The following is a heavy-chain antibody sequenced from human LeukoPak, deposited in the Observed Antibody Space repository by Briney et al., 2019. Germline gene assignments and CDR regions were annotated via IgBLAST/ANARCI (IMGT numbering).Heavy chain of an antibody. V-gene: IGHV3-21*01. CDR1: GFTFSTYS. CDR3: AKWDSSGFWSGYTYYFDY. Sequence: GGSLSLSCAASGFTFSTYSVNWVRQAPGKGLEWVSSISSSSSYIYYADSVKGRFTISRDNAKNSLYLQMNSLRAEDTAVYYCAKWDSSGFWSGYTYYFDYWGQGTLVTVSS. J-gene: IGHJ4*02. D-gene: IGHD3-3*01. CDR2: ISSSSSYI.